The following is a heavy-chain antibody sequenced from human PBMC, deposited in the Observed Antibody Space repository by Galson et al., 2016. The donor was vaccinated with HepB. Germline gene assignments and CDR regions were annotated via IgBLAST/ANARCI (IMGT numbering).Heavy chain of an antibody. CDR1: GYSFTTYW. Sequence: QSGAEVKKPGESLRISCKGSGYSFTTYWISWVRQMPGKGLEWMGRIDPSDSYIDYSPSFQGHVTMSPNNSITTAYLQWSSLKASDTAMYYCARHEREFNFDYWGQGTLVTVSS. CDR2: IDPSDSYI. V-gene: IGHV5-10-1*01. J-gene: IGHJ4*02. CDR3: ARHEREFNFDY.